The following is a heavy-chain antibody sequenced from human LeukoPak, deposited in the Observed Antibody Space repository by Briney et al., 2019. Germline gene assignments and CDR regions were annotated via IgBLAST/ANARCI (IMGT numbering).Heavy chain of an antibody. CDR2: THPSGNT. J-gene: IGHJ5*02. CDR3: ARKAPKKGSFDP. Sequence: PSETLSLTCTVSGGSNNSYYWSWIRQPPGKGLEWIAYTHPSGNTNYSPSLKSRVTISIDMSRNQFSLKLSSVTAADTAVYYCARKAPKKGSFDPWGQGTLVTVSS. CDR1: GGSNNSYY. V-gene: IGHV4-4*09.